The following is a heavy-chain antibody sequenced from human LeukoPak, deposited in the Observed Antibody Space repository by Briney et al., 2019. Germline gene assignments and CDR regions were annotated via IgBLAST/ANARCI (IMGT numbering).Heavy chain of an antibody. CDR3: ASARYGDSYMDV. CDR1: GFTFSSYS. V-gene: IGHV3-21*01. J-gene: IGHJ6*03. D-gene: IGHD4-17*01. CDR2: ISSSSSYI. Sequence: GGSLRLXCAASGFTFSSYSMNWVRQAPGKGLEWVSSISSSSSYIYYADSVKGRFTISRDNAKNSLYLQMNSLRAEDTAVYYCASARYGDSYMDVWGKGTTVTVSS.